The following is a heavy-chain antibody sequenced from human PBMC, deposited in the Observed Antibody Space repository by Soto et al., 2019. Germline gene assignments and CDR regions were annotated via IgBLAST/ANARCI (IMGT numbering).Heavy chain of an antibody. CDR1: GFTFSSYG. J-gene: IGHJ4*02. CDR2: ISYDASKD. CDR3: AKGLYSIAVAGAPVDS. D-gene: IGHD6-19*01. V-gene: IGHV3-30*18. Sequence: QVQLVESGGGVVQPGRSLRLSCAASGFTFSSYGMHWVRRAPGKGLEWVALISYDASKDYYADSVKGRFTISRDNSQNTLFLQMNSLRAEDAAVYYCAKGLYSIAVAGAPVDSWGQGTLVIVSS.